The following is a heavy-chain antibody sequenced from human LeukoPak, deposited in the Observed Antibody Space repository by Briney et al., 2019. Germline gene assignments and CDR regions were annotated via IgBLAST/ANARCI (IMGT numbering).Heavy chain of an antibody. J-gene: IGHJ4*02. CDR2: IYYSGTT. D-gene: IGHD3-22*01. CDR1: GGSISSISCY. Sequence: PSETLSLTCTVPGGSISSISCYWGWIRQPPGKGLEWIGNIYYSGTTYYNPSLKSRITVSVDTSKDQFSLNLSSVTAADTAVYWCARVLPTKYYYDSSGYFDYWGQGILVTVSS. V-gene: IGHV4-39*01. CDR3: ARVLPTKYYYDSSGYFDY.